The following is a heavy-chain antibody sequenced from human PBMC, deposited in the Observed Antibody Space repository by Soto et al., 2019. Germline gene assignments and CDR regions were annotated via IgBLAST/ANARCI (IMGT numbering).Heavy chain of an antibody. V-gene: IGHV4-4*02. CDR2: IYHSGST. CDR1: GVSISSSNW. J-gene: IGHJ4*02. Sequence: SETLSLTCAFSGVSISSSNWWSWVRQPPGKGLEWIGEIYHSGSTNYNPSLKSRVTISVDKSRNQFSLKLSSVTAADTAVYYCARDTAVAGDSYYFEYWGQGTLVTVSS. CDR3: ARDTAVAGDSYYFEY. D-gene: IGHD6-19*01.